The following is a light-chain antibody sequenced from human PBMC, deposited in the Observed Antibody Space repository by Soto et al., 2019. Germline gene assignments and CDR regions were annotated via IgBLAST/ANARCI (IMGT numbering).Light chain of an antibody. Sequence: DIVMTQSPDSLAVSLGEGATLSCRASQSVSSSYLAWYQQKLGQAPRVLIYGASTRATGIPDRFSGSGSGTEFILTISSLQSEDFAVYYCQEYNTWPWTFGQGTTVDI. V-gene: IGKV3-15*01. CDR2: GAS. CDR1: QSVSSSY. CDR3: QEYNTWPWT. J-gene: IGKJ1*01.